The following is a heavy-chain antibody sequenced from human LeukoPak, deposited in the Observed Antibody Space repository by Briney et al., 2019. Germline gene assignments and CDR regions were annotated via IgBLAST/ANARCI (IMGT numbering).Heavy chain of an antibody. V-gene: IGHV3-21*01. CDR3: ASDVLRYFDWLMARDY. CDR2: ISSSSSYI. J-gene: IGHJ4*02. CDR1: GSTFSSYS. Sequence: GALRLSCAASGSTFSSYSMNWVRQAPGKGLEWVSSISSSSSYIYYADSVKGRFTISRDNAKNSLYLQMNSLRAEDTAVYYCASDVLRYFDWLMARDYWGQGTLVTVSS. D-gene: IGHD3-9*01.